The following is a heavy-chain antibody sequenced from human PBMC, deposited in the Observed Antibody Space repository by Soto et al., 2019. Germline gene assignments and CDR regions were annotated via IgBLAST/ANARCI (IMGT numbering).Heavy chain of an antibody. Sequence: SETLSHTCAVYGGSFSGYYWSWIRQPPGKGLEWIGEINHSGSTNYNPSLKSRVTISVDTSKNQFSLKLSSVTAADTAVYYCARGGWYYDILTGYYPHYYYYYGMDVWGQGTTVTVSS. CDR3: ARGGWYYDILTGYYPHYYYYYGMDV. CDR2: INHSGST. J-gene: IGHJ6*02. CDR1: GGSFSGYY. V-gene: IGHV4-34*01. D-gene: IGHD3-9*01.